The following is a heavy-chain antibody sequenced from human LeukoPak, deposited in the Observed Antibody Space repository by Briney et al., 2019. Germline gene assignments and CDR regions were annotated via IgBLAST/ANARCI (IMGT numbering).Heavy chain of an antibody. CDR2: ISAYNGNT. D-gene: IGHD6-19*01. CDR3: ARDHGIAVAATLHWFDP. J-gene: IGHJ5*02. CDR1: GYTFTSYG. Sequence: ASVKVSCKASGYTFTSYGISWVRQAPGQGLEWMGWISAYNGNTNYAQKLQGRVTMTTDTSTSTAYMELRSLRSEDTAVYYCARDHGIAVAATLHWFDPWGQGTLVTVSS. V-gene: IGHV1-18*01.